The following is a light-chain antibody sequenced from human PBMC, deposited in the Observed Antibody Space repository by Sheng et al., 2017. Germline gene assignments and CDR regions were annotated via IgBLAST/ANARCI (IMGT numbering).Light chain of an antibody. J-gene: IGKJ4*01. CDR3: QQYHDWPPLT. CDR2: GAF. CDR1: QNINRN. V-gene: IGKV3-15*01. Sequence: EIVMTQFPASLSVSPGERATLSCRASQNINRNLAWYQQKLGQPPRLLMSGAFTRANGIPARFSGNGSGTEFTLTITSLQSEDFAIFYCQQYHDWPPLTFGRRNQGGDQT.